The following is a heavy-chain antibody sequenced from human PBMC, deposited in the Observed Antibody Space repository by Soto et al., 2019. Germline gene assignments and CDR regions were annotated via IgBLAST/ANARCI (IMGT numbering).Heavy chain of an antibody. D-gene: IGHD5-12*01. CDR3: ARTDGYEIEY. CDR2: IYPGDSDT. Sequence: GESLKISCKGSGYSFTSYWIGWVRQRPGKGLEWMGIIYPGDSDTRYSPSFQGQVTLSVDKSINTVFLQWSSLEASDTAMYYCARTDGYEIEYWGQGTQVTVSS. CDR1: GYSFTSYW. J-gene: IGHJ4*02. V-gene: IGHV5-51*01.